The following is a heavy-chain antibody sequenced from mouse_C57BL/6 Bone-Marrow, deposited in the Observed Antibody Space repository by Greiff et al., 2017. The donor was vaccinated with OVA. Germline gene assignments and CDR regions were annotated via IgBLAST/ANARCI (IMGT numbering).Heavy chain of an antibody. CDR3: AREDFYYYGSRYYAMDY. CDR1: GYTFTSYW. D-gene: IGHD1-1*01. V-gene: IGHV1-50*01. Sequence: QVQLQQPGAELVKPGASVKLSCKASGYTFTSYWMQWVKQRPGQGLEWIGEIDPSDSYTNYNQKFKGKATLTVENASSTAYMQLSSLTSEDSAVYYCAREDFYYYGSRYYAMDYWGQGTSVTVSS. J-gene: IGHJ4*01. CDR2: IDPSDSYT.